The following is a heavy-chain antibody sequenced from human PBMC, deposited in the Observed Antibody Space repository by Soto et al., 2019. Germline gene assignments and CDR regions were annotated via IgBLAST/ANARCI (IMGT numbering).Heavy chain of an antibody. Sequence: QVQLQESGPGLVKPSQTLSLTCTVSGGSISVGGYYWNWIRQLPGKGPEWIGYTYHTGSTYYNPSLERRVTISVDPSKYQFSLRLSSVTAADSAVYYCARIGNPDASLYFDYWGQGTLVTVSS. CDR3: ARIGNPDASLYFDY. J-gene: IGHJ4*02. CDR2: TYHTGST. D-gene: IGHD2-2*01. CDR1: GGSISVGGYY. V-gene: IGHV4-31*03.